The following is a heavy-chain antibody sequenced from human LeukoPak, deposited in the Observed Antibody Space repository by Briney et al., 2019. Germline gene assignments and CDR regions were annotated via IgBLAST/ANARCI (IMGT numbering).Heavy chain of an antibody. J-gene: IGHJ4*02. CDR3: AGFYYYDSSGYLDY. D-gene: IGHD3-22*01. V-gene: IGHV1-69*02. Sequence: SVKVSCKASGGTFSSYTISWVRQAPGQGLEWMGRIIPTLGIANYAQKFQGRVTITADESTSTAYMELSSLRSEDTAVYYCAGFYYYDSSGYLDYWGQGTLVTVSS. CDR1: GGTFSSYT. CDR2: IIPTLGIA.